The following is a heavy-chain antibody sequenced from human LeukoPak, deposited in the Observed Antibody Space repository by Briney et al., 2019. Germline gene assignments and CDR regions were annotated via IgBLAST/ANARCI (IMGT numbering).Heavy chain of an antibody. CDR3: AKERAGYTNPYYFDY. Sequence: GGSLRLSCAASGFTFSNYDMSWVRQAPGKGGEGGSNISCSGPNTYYAVSVRGRFTISRDNSNNTLYLHMNSLIAEDTAVYYCAKERAGYTNPYYFDYWGQGTLVSVSS. CDR1: GFTFSNYD. D-gene: IGHD3-16*02. V-gene: IGHV3-23*01. J-gene: IGHJ4*02. CDR2: ISCSGPNT.